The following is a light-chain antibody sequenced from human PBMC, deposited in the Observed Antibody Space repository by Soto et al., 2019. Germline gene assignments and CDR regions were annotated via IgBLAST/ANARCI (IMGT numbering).Light chain of an antibody. Sequence: ALTQPRSVSGSPGQSVTISCTGTSNDVGGYDYVSWYQQHPGKAPKLIIYDVSKRPSGVPDRFSGSKSGNTASLTISGLQAEDEADYYCCSYAGTYSYVFGTGTKVTVL. CDR3: CSYAGTYSYV. V-gene: IGLV2-11*01. CDR2: DVS. J-gene: IGLJ1*01. CDR1: SNDVGGYDY.